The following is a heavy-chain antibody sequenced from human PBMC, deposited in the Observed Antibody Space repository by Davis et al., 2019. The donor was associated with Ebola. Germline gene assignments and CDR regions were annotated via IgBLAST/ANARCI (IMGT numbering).Heavy chain of an antibody. D-gene: IGHD1-26*01. CDR2: ISTFDGRT. CDR3: ATDITGGSYYNWFDS. J-gene: IGHJ5*01. CDR1: GDTIATYG. V-gene: IGHV1-18*01. Sequence: AASVKVSCKASGDTIATYGFSWARQAPGQGLEWMGWISTFDGRTNYAQKFQDRVTLTKDTSRITAHMEMWNLKSDDTAIYYCATDITGGSYYNWFDSWGQGTLVIVSS.